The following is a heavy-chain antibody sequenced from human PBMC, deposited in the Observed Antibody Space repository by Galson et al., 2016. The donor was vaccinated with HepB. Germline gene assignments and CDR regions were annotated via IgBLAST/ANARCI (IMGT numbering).Heavy chain of an antibody. Sequence: SVKVSCKVSGDSLSELSMHWVRQAPGKGLEYMGISVAEDGEPFYAEKFQGRVTMMEDTSTDTAYLKLRSLRSEDTAVYYCATDRAEAALEAFDLWGQGIMVTVSS. J-gene: IGHJ3*01. D-gene: IGHD6-19*01. CDR3: ATDRAEAALEAFDL. CDR2: SVAEDGEP. V-gene: IGHV1-24*01. CDR1: GDSLSELS.